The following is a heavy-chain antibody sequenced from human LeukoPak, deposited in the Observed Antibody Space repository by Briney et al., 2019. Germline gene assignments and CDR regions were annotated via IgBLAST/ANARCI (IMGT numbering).Heavy chain of an antibody. CDR2: MNPNSGNT. Sequence: ASVKVSCKASGYTFTSYDINWVRQATGQGLEWMGWMNPNSGNTGYAQKFQGRVTMTRNTSISTAYMELSSLRAEDTAVYYCARRPEAHTIRYFDWLLPKFGMDVWGQGTTVTVSS. CDR1: GYTFTSYD. V-gene: IGHV1-8*01. CDR3: ARRPEAHTIRYFDWLLPKFGMDV. J-gene: IGHJ6*02. D-gene: IGHD3-9*01.